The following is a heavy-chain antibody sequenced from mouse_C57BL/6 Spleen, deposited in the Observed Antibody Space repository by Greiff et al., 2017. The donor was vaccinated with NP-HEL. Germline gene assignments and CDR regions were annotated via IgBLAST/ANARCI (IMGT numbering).Heavy chain of an antibody. Sequence: VQLQQPGAELVRPGTSVKLSCKASGYTFTSYWMHWVKQRPGQGLEWIGVIDPSDSYTNYNQKFKGKATLTVDTSSSTAYMQLSSLTSEDSAVYYCARNYGISYWYFDVWGTGTTVTVSS. CDR1: GYTFTSYW. J-gene: IGHJ1*03. D-gene: IGHD2-1*01. CDR2: IDPSDSYT. V-gene: IGHV1-59*01. CDR3: ARNYGISYWYFDV.